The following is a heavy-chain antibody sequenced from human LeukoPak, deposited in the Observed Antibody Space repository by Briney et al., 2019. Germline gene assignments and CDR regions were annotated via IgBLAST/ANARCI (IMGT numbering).Heavy chain of an antibody. CDR1: GFTVSSNY. V-gene: IGHV3-53*01. D-gene: IGHD3-16*01. Sequence: GGSLRLSCAASGFTVSSNYMGWVRQAPGKGLEWVSLTYSDGSIHYADSLKGRFTVSRDNSENSLYPQMNTLRVDDTAVYYCARGEKGIGAAFDIWGQGTMVTVSS. CDR2: TYSDGSI. J-gene: IGHJ3*02. CDR3: ARGEKGIGAAFDI.